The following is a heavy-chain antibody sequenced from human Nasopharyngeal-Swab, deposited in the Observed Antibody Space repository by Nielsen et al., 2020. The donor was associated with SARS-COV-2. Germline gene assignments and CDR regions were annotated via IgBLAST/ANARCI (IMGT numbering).Heavy chain of an antibody. CDR3: TREGKDYYDSSGYSHFDY. J-gene: IGHJ4*02. V-gene: IGHV3-49*03. CDR1: GFTFSSYW. D-gene: IGHD3-22*01. CDR2: IRSKAYGGTT. Sequence: GASLKISCAASGFTFSSYWMSWFRQAPGKGLEWVGFIRSKAYGGTTEYAASVKGRFTISRDDSKSIAYLQMNSLKTEDTAVYYCTREGKDYYDSSGYSHFDYWGQGTLVTVSS.